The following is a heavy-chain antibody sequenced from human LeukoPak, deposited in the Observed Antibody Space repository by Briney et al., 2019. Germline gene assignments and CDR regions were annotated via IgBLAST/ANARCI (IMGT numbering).Heavy chain of an antibody. Sequence: GGSLRLSCAASGFTFSSYWMHWVRHAPGKGLVWVSRIKSDGSTNYADSVKGRFTISRDNAKNTLSLQMNSLRAEDTAVYYCARDTNGWNDYWGQGTLVTVSS. CDR3: ARDTNGWNDY. V-gene: IGHV3-74*01. J-gene: IGHJ4*02. CDR2: IKSDGST. D-gene: IGHD2-8*01. CDR1: GFTFSSYW.